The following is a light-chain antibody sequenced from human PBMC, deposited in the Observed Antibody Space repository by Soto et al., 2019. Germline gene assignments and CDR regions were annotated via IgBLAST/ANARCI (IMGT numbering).Light chain of an antibody. CDR3: QQYNNWPPWT. CDR1: QSVSSN. J-gene: IGKJ1*01. V-gene: IGKV3-15*01. Sequence: EIVMTQSPATLPVSPGERATLSCRASQSVSSNLAWYQQKPGQAPRLLIYCASARATGIPARFSGSGAGTEFTLTISSLQSEDFAVYYCQQYNNWPPWTFGQGTKVDIK. CDR2: CAS.